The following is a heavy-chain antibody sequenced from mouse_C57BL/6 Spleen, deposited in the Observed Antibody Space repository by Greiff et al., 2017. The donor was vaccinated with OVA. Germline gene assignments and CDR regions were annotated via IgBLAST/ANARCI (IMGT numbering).Heavy chain of an antibody. CDR3: AREEELRYLAY. CDR1: GYAFSSYW. V-gene: IGHV1-80*01. J-gene: IGHJ3*01. CDR2: IYPGDGDT. Sequence: QVQLKESGAELVKPGASVKISCKASGYAFSSYWMNWVKQRPGKGLEWIGQIYPGDGDTNYNGKFKGKATLTADKSSSTAYMQLSSLTSEDSAVYFCAREEELRYLAYWGQGTLVTVSA. D-gene: IGHD1-1*01.